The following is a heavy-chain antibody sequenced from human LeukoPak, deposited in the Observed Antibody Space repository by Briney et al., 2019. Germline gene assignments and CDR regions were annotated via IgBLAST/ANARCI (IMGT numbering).Heavy chain of an antibody. J-gene: IGHJ4*02. CDR2: ISYDGSNK. CDR3: ATSNFDY. Sequence: GGSLRISCAASGFTFSSYAMHWVRQAPGKGLEWVAVISYDGSNKYYADPVKGRFTISRDNSKNTLYLQMNSLRAEDTAVYYCATSNFDYWGQGTLVTVSS. CDR1: GFTFSSYA. V-gene: IGHV3-30*04.